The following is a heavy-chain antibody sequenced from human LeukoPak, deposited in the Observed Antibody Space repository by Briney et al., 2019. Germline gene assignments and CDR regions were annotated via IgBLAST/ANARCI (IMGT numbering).Heavy chain of an antibody. CDR2: INHSGST. CDR3: ARGLHYYDSSGYYSWYYYYYMDV. J-gene: IGHJ6*03. CDR1: GGSFSGYY. D-gene: IGHD3-22*01. V-gene: IGHV4-34*01. Sequence: PSETLSLTCAVYGGSFSGYYWSWIRQPPGKGLEWIGEINHSGSTNYNPSLKSRVTISVDTSKNQFSLKLSSVTAADTAVYYCARGLHYYDSSGYYSWYYYYYMDVWGKGTTVTVSS.